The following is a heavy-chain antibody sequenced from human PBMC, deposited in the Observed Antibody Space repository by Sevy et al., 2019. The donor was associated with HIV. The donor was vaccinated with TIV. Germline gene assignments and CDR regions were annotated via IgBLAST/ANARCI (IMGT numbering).Heavy chain of an antibody. Sequence: GGSLRLSCAASGFSSSGYGMHWVRQAPGKGLEWVAVIWYDGTNREYADSVKGRFTISRDNSKNTLYLQMNSLRVEDTAVYYCAREDIRVAGIGYYFHSWGQGALVTVSS. D-gene: IGHD6-19*01. CDR2: IWYDGTNR. CDR1: GFSSSGYG. CDR3: AREDIRVAGIGYYFHS. J-gene: IGHJ4*02. V-gene: IGHV3-33*01.